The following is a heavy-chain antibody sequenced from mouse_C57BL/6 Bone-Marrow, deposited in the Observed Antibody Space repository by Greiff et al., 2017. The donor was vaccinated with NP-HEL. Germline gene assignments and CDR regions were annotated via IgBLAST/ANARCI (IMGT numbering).Heavy chain of an antibody. J-gene: IGHJ2*01. D-gene: IGHD2-4*01. CDR2: INPDSSTI. V-gene: IGHV4-1*01. CDR3: ARYRDYDGYFDY. CDR1: GVDFSRYW. Sequence: EADGVDFSRYWMSWVRRAPGKGLEWIGEINPDSSTINYAPSLKDKFIISRDNAKNTLYLQMSKVRSEDTALYYCARYRDYDGYFDYWGQGTTLTVSS.